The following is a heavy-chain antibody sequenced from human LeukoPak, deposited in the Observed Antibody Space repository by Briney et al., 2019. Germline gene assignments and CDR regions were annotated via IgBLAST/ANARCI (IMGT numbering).Heavy chain of an antibody. CDR3: ASGREYCSGGSCYSSDDAFDI. Sequence: ASVKVSCKASGYTFTGYYMHWVRQAPGQGLEWMGWINPNSGGTNYAQKFQGRVAMTRDTSISTAYMELSRLRSDDTAVYYCASGREYCSGGSCYSSDDAFDIWGQGTMVTVSS. J-gene: IGHJ3*02. CDR1: GYTFTGYY. CDR2: INPNSGGT. V-gene: IGHV1-2*02. D-gene: IGHD2-15*01.